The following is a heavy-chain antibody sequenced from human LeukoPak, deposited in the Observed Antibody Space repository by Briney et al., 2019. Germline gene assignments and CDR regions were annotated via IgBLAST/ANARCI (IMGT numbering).Heavy chain of an antibody. J-gene: IGHJ4*02. CDR1: GYTFTSYD. CDR3: ARGQWGSSSRGYYFDY. D-gene: IGHD6-6*01. Sequence: ASVKVSCKASGYTFTSYDINWVRQATGQGLEWMGWMNPNSGNTGYAQKFQGRVTITRNTSISTAYMELSSLRSEDTAVYYCARGQWGSSSRGYYFDYWGQGTLVTVSS. V-gene: IGHV1-8*03. CDR2: MNPNSGNT.